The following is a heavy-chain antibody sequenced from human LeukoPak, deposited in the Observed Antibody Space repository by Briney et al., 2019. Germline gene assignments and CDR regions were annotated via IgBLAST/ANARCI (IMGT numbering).Heavy chain of an antibody. Sequence: GASVKVSCKASGYTFTSYYMHWVRQAPGQGLEWMGIINPSGGSTSYAQKFQGRVTMTRDMSTSTVYMELSSLRSEDTAVYYCAKARGGGITNRYYFDYWGPGTLVTVSS. CDR1: GYTFTSYY. CDR2: INPSGGST. D-gene: IGHD2-8*01. CDR3: AKARGGGITNRYYFDY. J-gene: IGHJ4*02. V-gene: IGHV1-46*01.